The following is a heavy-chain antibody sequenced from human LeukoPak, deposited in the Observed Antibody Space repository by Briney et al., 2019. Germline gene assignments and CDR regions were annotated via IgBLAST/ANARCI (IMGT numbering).Heavy chain of an antibody. D-gene: IGHD3-10*01. Sequence: GGSLRLSCAASGFTFSSYGMHWVRQAPGKGLEWVAFIRYDGSNKYYTDSVKGRFTISRDNSKNTLYLQMNSPRAEDTAVYYCARAGFTFSDYFGSFFDYWGQGTLVTVSS. J-gene: IGHJ4*02. CDR2: IRYDGSNK. V-gene: IGHV3-30*02. CDR3: ARAGFTFSDYFGSFFDY. CDR1: GFTFSSYG.